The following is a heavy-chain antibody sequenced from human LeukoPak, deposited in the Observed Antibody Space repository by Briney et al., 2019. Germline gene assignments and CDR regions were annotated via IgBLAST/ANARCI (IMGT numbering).Heavy chain of an antibody. CDR3: ARTQSQSGSYRYYFGY. Sequence: SETLSLTCTVSGSSVGSSGYYWSWIRQPPGGGLEWIGYIYYISNTNYNPSLKSRVTMSIDPSRNQFSLKVNSVTAADTAVYYCARTQSQSGSYRYYFGYWGQGTLVTVSS. V-gene: IGHV4-61*08. CDR2: IYYISNT. CDR1: GSSVGSSGYY. D-gene: IGHD1-26*01. J-gene: IGHJ4*02.